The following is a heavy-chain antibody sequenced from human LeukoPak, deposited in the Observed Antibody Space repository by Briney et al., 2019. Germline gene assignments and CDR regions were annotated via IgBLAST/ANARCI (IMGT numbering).Heavy chain of an antibody. V-gene: IGHV3-73*01. CDR2: IRSKANSYAT. D-gene: IGHD2-15*01. Sequence: GGSLTLSCAASGFTFSGSAMHWVRQASGKGLEWVGRIRSKANSYATAYAASVKGRFTASRDDSKNTAYLQMNSLKTEDTAVYYCTKRLCSGGSCYFDYWGQGTLVTVSS. CDR3: TKRLCSGGSCYFDY. CDR1: GFTFSGSA. J-gene: IGHJ4*02.